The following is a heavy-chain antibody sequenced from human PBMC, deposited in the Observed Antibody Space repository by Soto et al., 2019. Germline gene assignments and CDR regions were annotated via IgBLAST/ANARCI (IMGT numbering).Heavy chain of an antibody. D-gene: IGHD2-8*02. V-gene: IGHV2-5*02. CDR1: GFSLTTSGVG. J-gene: IGHJ4*02. CDR3: ARILTATGGHFDS. Sequence: SGPTLVNPTQTLTLTCSFSGFSLTTSGVGVGWVRQSPEKALEWLALIFWDDDRRYSPSLRSRLTIAKDTSKNQVVLTLTNVEPVDTATYYCARILTATGGHFDSWGQGALVTVSS. CDR2: IFWDDDR.